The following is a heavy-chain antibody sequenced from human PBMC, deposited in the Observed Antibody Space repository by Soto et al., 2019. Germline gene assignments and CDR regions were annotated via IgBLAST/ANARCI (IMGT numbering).Heavy chain of an antibody. CDR3: ARGGGSNTNFGKYYFDY. Sequence: GASVKVSCKASGGTFSSYAISWVRQAPGQGLEWMGGIIPIFGTANYAQKFQGRVTITADESTSTAYMELSSLRSEDTAVYYCARGGGSNTNFGKYYFDYWGQGTLVTVSS. CDR2: IIPIFGTA. V-gene: IGHV1-69*13. J-gene: IGHJ4*02. CDR1: GGTFSSYA. D-gene: IGHD2-15*01.